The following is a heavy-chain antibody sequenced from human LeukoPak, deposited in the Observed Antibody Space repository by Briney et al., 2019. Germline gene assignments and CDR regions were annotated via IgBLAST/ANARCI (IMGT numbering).Heavy chain of an antibody. Sequence: GGSLRLSYTASGFTFRNYWMSWVRQAPGKGLECVAYIKEDGSDKNYVDSVKGRFTISRDNAKSSLYLQMNSLRVEDTAVYYCVRGTRSNSFWGQGTQVTVSS. CDR3: VRGTRSNSF. CDR2: IKEDGSDK. CDR1: GFTFRNYW. D-gene: IGHD6-6*01. V-gene: IGHV3-7*01. J-gene: IGHJ4*02.